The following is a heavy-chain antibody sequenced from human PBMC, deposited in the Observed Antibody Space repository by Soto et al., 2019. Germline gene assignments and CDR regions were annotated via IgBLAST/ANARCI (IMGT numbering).Heavy chain of an antibody. CDR3: AKAAGSYSSGEGSDFDV. Sequence: XSGKVSCKASGYSFTCYHMHLVRQAPGQGLEWMGRIDPNTGVTRYKQKFQGRVTVTRDMFASTAYMELSGLRFDDSAVYYCAKAAGSYSSGEGSDFDVWGQGTLVTVSS. V-gene: IGHV1-2*02. CDR2: IDPNTGVT. D-gene: IGHD6-25*01. J-gene: IGHJ4*02. CDR1: GYSFTCYH.